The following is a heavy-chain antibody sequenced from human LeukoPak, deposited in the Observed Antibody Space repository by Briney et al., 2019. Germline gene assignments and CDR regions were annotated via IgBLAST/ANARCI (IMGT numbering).Heavy chain of an antibody. V-gene: IGHV3-11*06. J-gene: IGHJ5*02. Sequence: GGSLRLSCAASGFTFSDYYMSWIRQAPGKGLEWVSYISSSSGYTNYADSVKGRFTISRDNAKNSLYLQMNSLRAEDTAVYYCARFDGSGSREVFDPWGQGTLVTVSS. CDR3: ARFDGSGSREVFDP. CDR1: GFTFSDYY. D-gene: IGHD3-10*01. CDR2: ISSSSGYT.